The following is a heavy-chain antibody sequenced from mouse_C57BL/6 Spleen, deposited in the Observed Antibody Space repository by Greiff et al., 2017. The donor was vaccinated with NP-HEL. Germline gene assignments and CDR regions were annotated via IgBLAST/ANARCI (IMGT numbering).Heavy chain of an antibody. V-gene: IGHV5-6*02. J-gene: IGHJ2*01. D-gene: IGHD2-4*01. CDR3: ARRRLRGEDYFEH. Sequence: EVMLVESGGDLVKPGGSLKLSCAASGFTFSSYGMSWVRQTPDKRLEWVATISSGGSYTYYPDSVKGRFTISRDNAKNTLYLQMSSLKSEDTAMYYCARRRLRGEDYFEHWGPGTTLTVSS. CDR1: GFTFSSYG. CDR2: ISSGGSYT.